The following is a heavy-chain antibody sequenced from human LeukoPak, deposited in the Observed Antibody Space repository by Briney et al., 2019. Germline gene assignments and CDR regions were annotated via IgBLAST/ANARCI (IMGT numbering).Heavy chain of an antibody. Sequence: GGSLRLSCAASGFTFSSYAMSWVRQAPGKGLEWVSAISGSGGSTYYADSVKGRFTISRDNSKDTLYLQMNSLRAEDTAVYYCAKKGYSGYDPFDYWGQGTLVTVSS. J-gene: IGHJ4*02. D-gene: IGHD5-12*01. CDR2: ISGSGGST. V-gene: IGHV3-23*01. CDR1: GFTFSSYA. CDR3: AKKGYSGYDPFDY.